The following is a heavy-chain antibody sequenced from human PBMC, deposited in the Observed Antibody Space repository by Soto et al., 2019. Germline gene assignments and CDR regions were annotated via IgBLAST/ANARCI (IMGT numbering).Heavy chain of an antibody. CDR3: VRATNSWYGDLVY. CDR1: GITVNSNY. V-gene: IGHV3-66*01. D-gene: IGHD6-13*01. Sequence: PGGSLRLSCAASGITVNSNYMTWVRQAPGRGLEWVSVIYRDGTTYYTDSVKGRFTIFRDSSKNTLYLQMNSLSAEDTAVYYCVRATNSWYGDLVYWGQGTLVTVSS. CDR2: IYRDGTT. J-gene: IGHJ4*02.